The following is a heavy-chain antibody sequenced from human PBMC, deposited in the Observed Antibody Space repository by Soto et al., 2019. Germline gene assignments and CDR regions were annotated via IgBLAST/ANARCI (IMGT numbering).Heavy chain of an antibody. CDR1: GGSMIGYY. CDR3: ARRIVATETFDY. Sequence: QVRLQESGPGLVKPSETLSLTCTVSGGSMIGYYWSWIRQPPGRGLEWIGFIYYAGSTKYNPSLNSRVXXXVXXSKTPFSLTVPAVTAADTAVYYGARRIVATETFDYWGKGTLVTVSS. J-gene: IGHJ4*02. D-gene: IGHD5-12*01. CDR2: IYYAGST. V-gene: IGHV4-59*08.